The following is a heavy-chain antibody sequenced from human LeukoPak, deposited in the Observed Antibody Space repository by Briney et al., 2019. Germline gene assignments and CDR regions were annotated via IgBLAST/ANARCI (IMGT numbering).Heavy chain of an antibody. J-gene: IGHJ5*02. V-gene: IGHV4-59*01. CDR2: SYYNGNT. D-gene: IGHD3-22*01. Sequence: PSETLSLTCTVSGGSITNYYWSWIRQPPGKGLEWIGFSYYNGNTNYNPSLKSRVTISVDMSKNQFSLSLRSVTAADTAVYYCARVGIVLVTGSNWVDPWGQGTLVTVSS. CDR1: GGSITNYY. CDR3: ARVGIVLVTGSNWVDP.